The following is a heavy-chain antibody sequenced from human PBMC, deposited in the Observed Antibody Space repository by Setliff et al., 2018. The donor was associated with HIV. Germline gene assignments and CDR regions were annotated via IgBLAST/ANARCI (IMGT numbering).Heavy chain of an antibody. Sequence: LSLTCTVSGGSISTSSSYWGWSRQPPGKGQEWMGSIYYSGNTYFSPSLKSRSTISVDPSKNQFPLNLRSVTAEDTAVYYCVREGVRRGLGSGSFRYRAYYFDQWGQGTLVTVSS. CDR2: IYYSGNT. CDR3: VREGVRRGLGSGSFRYRAYYFDQ. J-gene: IGHJ4*02. V-gene: IGHV4-39*06. CDR1: GGSISTSSSY. D-gene: IGHD3-10*01.